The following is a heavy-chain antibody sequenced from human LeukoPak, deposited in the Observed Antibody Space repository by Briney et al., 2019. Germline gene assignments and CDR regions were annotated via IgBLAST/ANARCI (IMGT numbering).Heavy chain of an antibody. V-gene: IGHV3-48*03. CDR2: ISSSGSTI. J-gene: IGHJ6*04. CDR3: AELGITMIGGA. CDR1: GFTFSSYE. D-gene: IGHD3-10*02. Sequence: GGSLRLSCAASGFTFSSYEMDWVRQAPGKGLEWVSYISSSGSTIYYADSVKGRFTISKDNAKNSLYLQMNSLRAEDTAVYYCAELGITMIGGAWGKGTTVTISS.